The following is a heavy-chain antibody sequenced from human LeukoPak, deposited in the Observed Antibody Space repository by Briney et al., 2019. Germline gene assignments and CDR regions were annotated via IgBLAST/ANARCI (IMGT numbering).Heavy chain of an antibody. J-gene: IGHJ4*02. CDR1: GGTFISYT. Sequence: GSSVKVSCKASGGTFISYTISWVRQAPGQGLEWMGRIIPILGVANYAQKFQGRVTITADKSTSTAYMELSSLRSEDTAVYYCARGPLRGYYDSSGYYYGYWGQGTLVTVSS. D-gene: IGHD3-22*01. CDR2: IIPILGVA. V-gene: IGHV1-69*02. CDR3: ARGPLRGYYDSSGYYYGY.